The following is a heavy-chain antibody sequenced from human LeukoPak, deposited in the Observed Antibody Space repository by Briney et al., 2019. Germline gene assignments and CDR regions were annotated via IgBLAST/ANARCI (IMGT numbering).Heavy chain of an antibody. J-gene: IGHJ4*02. V-gene: IGHV4-59*01. Sequence: KPSETLSLTCTVSGGSISSYYWSWIRQPPGKGLEWIGYIYYSGSPNYNPSLKSRVIISVDTSNNQFSLNLSSVTAGDTAVYYCARGRMGSSGWYDDYWGQGTLVTVSS. CDR3: ARGRMGSSGWYDDY. D-gene: IGHD6-19*01. CDR1: GGSISSYY. CDR2: IYYSGSP.